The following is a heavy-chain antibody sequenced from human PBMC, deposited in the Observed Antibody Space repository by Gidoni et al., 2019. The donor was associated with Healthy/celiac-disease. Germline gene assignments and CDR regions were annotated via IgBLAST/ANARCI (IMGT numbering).Heavy chain of an antibody. CDR2: ISGSGGST. Sequence: EVQLLESGGGLVQPGGSLRLSCPAPGFTFSSYAMSWVRQAPGKGLEWVSAISGSGGSTYYADSVKGRFTISRDNSKNTLYLQMNSLRAEDTAVYYCANSRVATISDDYWGQGTLVTVSS. D-gene: IGHD5-12*01. CDR1: GFTFSSYA. CDR3: ANSRVATISDDY. V-gene: IGHV3-23*01. J-gene: IGHJ4*02.